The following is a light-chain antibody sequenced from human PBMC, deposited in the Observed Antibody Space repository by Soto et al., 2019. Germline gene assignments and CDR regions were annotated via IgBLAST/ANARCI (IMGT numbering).Light chain of an antibody. CDR1: TSDVGGYDY. CDR2: DVS. CDR3: CSYLGSGTRSVV. V-gene: IGLV2-14*01. J-gene: IGLJ1*01. Sequence: QSALTQPASVSGSPGQSITVSCTGTTSDVGGYDYVAWYQQHPGKAPKLMIYDVSSRPSGVSNRFSGSKSGNTASLPISGLQAEDEAEYYCCSYLGSGTRSVVFGTGTKLTV.